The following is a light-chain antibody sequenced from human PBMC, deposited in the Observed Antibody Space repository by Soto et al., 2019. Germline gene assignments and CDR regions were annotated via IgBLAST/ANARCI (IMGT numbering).Light chain of an antibody. CDR1: QSVSNSY. CDR2: GAS. J-gene: IGKJ4*01. CDR3: QQYGSSPLT. Sequence: EIVLTQSPGTLSLSPGERATLSCRASQSVSNSYLAWYQQKPGQAPRLLIYGASNRATGIPDRFSGSGSGIDFTLTISRMEPEDSAVFYCQQYGSSPLTFGGGTKVDIK. V-gene: IGKV3-20*01.